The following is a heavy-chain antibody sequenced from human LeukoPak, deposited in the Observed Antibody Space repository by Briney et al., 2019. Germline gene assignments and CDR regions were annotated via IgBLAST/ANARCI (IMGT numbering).Heavy chain of an antibody. D-gene: IGHD3-10*01. CDR3: ARETVRGVIDYMDV. CDR1: GGSISSYY. V-gene: IGHV4-4*07. Sequence: SETLSLTCTVSGGSISSYYWSWIRQPAGMGLEWIGRIYTSGSTNYNPSLKSRVTMSVDTSKNQFSLKLSSVTAADTAVYYCARETVRGVIDYMDVWGKGTTVTISS. J-gene: IGHJ6*03. CDR2: IYTSGST.